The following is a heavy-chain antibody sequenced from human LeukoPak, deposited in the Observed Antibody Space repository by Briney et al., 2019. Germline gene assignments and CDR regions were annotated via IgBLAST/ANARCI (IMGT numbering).Heavy chain of an antibody. CDR3: ASGYSYGFSFDY. CDR2: ISSSSSYI. CDR1: GFTFSSYS. D-gene: IGHD5-18*01. Sequence: GGSLRLSCAASGFTFSSYSMNWVRQAPGKGLEWVSSISSSSSYIYYADSVKGRFTISRDNAKNSLYLQMNSLRAEDTAVYYCASGYSYGFSFDYWGQGTLVTVSS. J-gene: IGHJ4*02. V-gene: IGHV3-21*04.